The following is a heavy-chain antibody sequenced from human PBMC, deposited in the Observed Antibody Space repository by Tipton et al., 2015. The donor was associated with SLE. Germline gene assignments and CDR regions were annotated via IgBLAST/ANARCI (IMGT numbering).Heavy chain of an antibody. CDR1: GFTFSSYS. V-gene: IGHV3-21*01. CDR2: ISSSSSYT. D-gene: IGHD3-22*01. Sequence: GSLRLSCAASGFTFSSYSMNWVRQAPGKGLEWVSSISSSSSYTYYADSVKGRFTISRDNAKNSLYLQMNSLRAEDTAVYYCARDGGTYYYDSGAFDIWGQGTMVTVSS. J-gene: IGHJ3*02. CDR3: ARDGGTYYYDSGAFDI.